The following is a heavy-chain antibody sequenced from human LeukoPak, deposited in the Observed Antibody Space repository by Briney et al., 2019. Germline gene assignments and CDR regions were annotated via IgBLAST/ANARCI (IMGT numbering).Heavy chain of an antibody. CDR1: GGSISSSSYY. J-gene: IGHJ3*02. CDR2: IYYSGST. Sequence: SETLSLTCTVSGGSISSSSYYWGWIRQPPGKGLEWIGYIYYSGSTNYNPSLKSRVTISVDTSKNQFSLKLSSVTAADTAVYYCARDRGSSWPDAFDIWGQGTMVTVSS. CDR3: ARDRGSSWPDAFDI. D-gene: IGHD6-13*01. V-gene: IGHV4-61*01.